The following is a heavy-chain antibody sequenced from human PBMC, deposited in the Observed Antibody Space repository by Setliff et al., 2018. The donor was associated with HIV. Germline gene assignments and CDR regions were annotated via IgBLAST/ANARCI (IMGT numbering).Heavy chain of an antibody. D-gene: IGHD5-12*01. V-gene: IGHV1-18*01. Sequence: GASVKVSCKASGYTFTRYDFTWVRQAPGQGLEWMGWISAYNGNTNYAQKIQGRITMTTDTSTSTAYMELRSLRSDDTGMYYCARDAGYSGSAWNYWGQGTLVTVSS. CDR1: GYTFTRYD. CDR2: ISAYNGNT. CDR3: ARDAGYSGSAWNY. J-gene: IGHJ4*02.